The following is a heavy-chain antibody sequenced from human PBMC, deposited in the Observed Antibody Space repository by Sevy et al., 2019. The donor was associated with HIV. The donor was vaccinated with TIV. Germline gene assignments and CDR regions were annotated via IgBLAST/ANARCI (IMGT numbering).Heavy chain of an antibody. V-gene: IGHV1-69*13. CDR1: GGTFSSYA. CDR3: ARAPRRYKWQQEASGGMDV. J-gene: IGHJ6*02. D-gene: IGHD6-13*01. CDR2: IIPIFGTA. Sequence: ASVKVSCKASGGTFSSYAISWVRQAPGQGLEWMGGIIPIFGTANYAQKFQGRVTITADESTSTAYMELSSLRSEDTAVYYWARAPRRYKWQQEASGGMDVWGQGTTVTVSS.